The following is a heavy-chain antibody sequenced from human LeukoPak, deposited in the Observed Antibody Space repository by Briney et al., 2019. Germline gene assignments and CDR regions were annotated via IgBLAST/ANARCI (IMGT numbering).Heavy chain of an antibody. CDR1: GFTFINYW. Sequence: GGSLRLSCPASGFTFINYWMHWVRQPPGKGLGWVSRINGVGTTIIYADSVKGRFTISRDNAKNTLYLQMNSLRAEDTAVYYCAKEAAGADFDYWGQGTLVTVSP. J-gene: IGHJ4*02. V-gene: IGHV3-74*01. CDR2: INGVGTTI. D-gene: IGHD6-13*01. CDR3: AKEAAGADFDY.